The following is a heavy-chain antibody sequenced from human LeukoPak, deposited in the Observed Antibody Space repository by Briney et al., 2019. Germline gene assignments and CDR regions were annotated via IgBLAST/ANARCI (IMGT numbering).Heavy chain of an antibody. V-gene: IGHV1-46*02. J-gene: IGHJ4*02. CDR3: ASSVATAVAFDY. CDR2: LNPTGGST. CDR1: GKIFDNYY. D-gene: IGHD6-13*01. Sequence: GASVKVPCKASGKIFDNYYLHWVRQAPGQGLEWMGILNPTGGSTDYAEKFQGRVTMTRDTSTRTVYMELSNLRSEDTAVYYCASSVATAVAFDYWGQGILVTVSS.